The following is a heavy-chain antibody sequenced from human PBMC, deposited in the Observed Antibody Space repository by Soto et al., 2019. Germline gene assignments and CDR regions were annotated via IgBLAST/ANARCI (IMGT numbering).Heavy chain of an antibody. J-gene: IGHJ6*03. Sequence: QVQLQQWGAGLLKPSETLSLTCAVYGGSFSGYYWSWIRQPPGKGLEWIGEINHSGSTNYNPSLKRRVTISVDTSKNQFSLKLSSVTAADTAVYYCARTVSYYYYYYMDVWGKGTTVTVSS. CDR1: GGSFSGYY. V-gene: IGHV4-34*01. CDR2: INHSGST. CDR3: ARTVSYYYYYYMDV. D-gene: IGHD4-17*01.